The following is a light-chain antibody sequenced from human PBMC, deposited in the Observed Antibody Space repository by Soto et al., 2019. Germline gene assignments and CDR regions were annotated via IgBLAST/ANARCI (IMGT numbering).Light chain of an antibody. CDR3: KSYDSSLYGYV. CDR2: ANS. CDR1: SSSIGAGHD. V-gene: IGLV1-40*01. Sequence: VLTQPPSVSGAPGQRVTISCAGSSSSIGAGHDVHWYQQLPGAAPKLLIYANSNRPSGVPDRFSGSKSGTSASLAITGLQAEDEADYYCKSYDSSLYGYVFGSGTKVTVL. J-gene: IGLJ1*01.